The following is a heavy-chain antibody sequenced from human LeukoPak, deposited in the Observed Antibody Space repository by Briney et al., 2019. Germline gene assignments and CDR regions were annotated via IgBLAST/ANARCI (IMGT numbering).Heavy chain of an antibody. J-gene: IGHJ4*02. CDR2: IYYSGST. D-gene: IGHD4-23*01. CDR3: ARGFTVVIDY. V-gene: IGHV4-59*01. Sequence: SETLSLTCTVSGGSISSYYWSWIRQPPGKGLEWIGYIYYSGSTNYSPSLKSRVTISVDTSKNQFSLKLSSVTAADTAVYYCARGFTVVIDYWGQGTLVTVSS. CDR1: GGSISSYY.